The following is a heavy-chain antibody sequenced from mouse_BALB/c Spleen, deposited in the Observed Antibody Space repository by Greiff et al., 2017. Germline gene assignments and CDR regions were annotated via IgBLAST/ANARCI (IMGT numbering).Heavy chain of an antibody. Sequence: EVQLQQSGAELVKPGASVKLSCTASGFNIKDTYMHWVKQRPEQGLEWIGRIDPANGNTKYDPKFQGKATITADTSSNTAYLQLSSLTSEDTAVYYCASPHGNSYAMDDWGQGTAVTVSA. D-gene: IGHD2-1*01. CDR1: GFNIKDTY. V-gene: IGHV14-3*02. J-gene: IGHJ4*01. CDR2: IDPANGNT. CDR3: ASPHGNSYAMDD.